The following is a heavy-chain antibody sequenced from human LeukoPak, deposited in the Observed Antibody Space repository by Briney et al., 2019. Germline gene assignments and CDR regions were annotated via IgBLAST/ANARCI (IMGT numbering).Heavy chain of an antibody. CDR2: ISGSGGST. CDR1: RFTFSSYA. V-gene: IGHV3-23*01. D-gene: IGHD2-2*01. Sequence: GGSLRLSCAATRFTFSSYAMSWVRQATGKALESVSAISGSGGSTYYADSVKGRFTISRDNSKNTLYLQMNSLRAEDTAVYYCAKVAVPAAILKNWFDPWGQGTLVTVSS. J-gene: IGHJ5*02. CDR3: AKVAVPAAILKNWFDP.